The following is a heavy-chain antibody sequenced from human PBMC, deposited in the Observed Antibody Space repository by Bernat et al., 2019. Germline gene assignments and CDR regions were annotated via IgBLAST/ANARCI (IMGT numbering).Heavy chain of an antibody. Sequence: EVQLLESGGGLVQPGGSLRLSCAASGFTFSSYAMTWVRQAPGNGLEWVSTISASGDTTYYADSVKGRFTISRDYSKNSLYLEVNSLRAEDTAVYYCARSGSAGSLDYWGQGTLVTVSS. CDR1: GFTFSSYA. V-gene: IGHV3-23*01. J-gene: IGHJ4*02. CDR2: ISASGDTT. D-gene: IGHD6-25*01. CDR3: ARSGSAGSLDY.